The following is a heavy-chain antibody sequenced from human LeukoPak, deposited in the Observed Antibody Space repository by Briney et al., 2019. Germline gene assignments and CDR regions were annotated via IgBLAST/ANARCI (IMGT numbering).Heavy chain of an antibody. CDR1: GFTFRSYA. V-gene: IGHV3-23*01. Sequence: GGSLRLSCAASGFTFRSYAMGWVRQAPGKGLDWVSSITAGGDTFYADSVKGRFTISRDNSRDTLYLQMNSLRAEDTAVYYCARDVSGSSGYYYMDVWGKGTTVTVSS. D-gene: IGHD1-26*01. CDR2: ITAGGDT. J-gene: IGHJ6*03. CDR3: ARDVSGSSGYYYMDV.